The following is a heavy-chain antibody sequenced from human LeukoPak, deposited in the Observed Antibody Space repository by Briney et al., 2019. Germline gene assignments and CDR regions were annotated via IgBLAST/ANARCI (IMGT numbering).Heavy chain of an antibody. V-gene: IGHV4-4*09. CDR3: AGSVPAPKEFAY. J-gene: IGHJ4*02. CDR1: NGSISTYY. CDR2: IYTSGTT. D-gene: IGHD2-2*01. Sequence: PSETLSLTCTVSNGSISTYYWSWIRQPPGKGLEWIGYIYTSGTTNYNPSLKSRVTISADTSKSHFSLKLNSVTAADTAVYYCAGSVPAPKEFAYWGQGTLVTVSS.